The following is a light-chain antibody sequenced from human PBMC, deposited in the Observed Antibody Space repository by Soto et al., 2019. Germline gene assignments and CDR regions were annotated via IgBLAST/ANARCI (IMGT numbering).Light chain of an antibody. V-gene: IGKV3-11*01. CDR1: QSVSSY. Sequence: EIVLTPYPATLSLSPGERATLSCRASQSVSSYLAWYQQKPGQAPRLLIYDASNRATGIPARFSGSGSGTDFTLTISSLEPEDFAVYYCQQRSNWPPVTFGQGTKLE. CDR2: DAS. J-gene: IGKJ2*01. CDR3: QQRSNWPPVT.